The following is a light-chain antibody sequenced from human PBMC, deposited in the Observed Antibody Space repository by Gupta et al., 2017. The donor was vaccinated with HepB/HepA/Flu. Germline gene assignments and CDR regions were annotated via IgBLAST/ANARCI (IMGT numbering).Light chain of an antibody. CDR3: SSYTSSSTLVV. V-gene: IGLV2-14*01. CDR1: SSDVGGYNY. Sequence: QSALTQPASASGSPGPSITIASTGTSSDVGGYNYVSWYQQHPGKAPKLMIYDVSNRPSGVSNRFSGSKSGNTASLTISGLQAEDEADYYCSSYTSSSTLVVFGGGTKLTVL. CDR2: DVS. J-gene: IGLJ2*01.